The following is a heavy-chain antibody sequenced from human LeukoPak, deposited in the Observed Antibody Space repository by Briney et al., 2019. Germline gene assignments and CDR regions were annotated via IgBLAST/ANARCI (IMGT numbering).Heavy chain of an antibody. CDR3: ARRGAARRYDGLDV. J-gene: IGHJ6*02. Sequence: SEILSLTCTVSGGFISSYYWTWIRQTPGKGLEWIGFINYSGSTNYNPSLKSRVTLSLDTSKNQFSLSLTSVTAADTAVYYCARRGAARRYDGLDVWGQGTTVTVSS. D-gene: IGHD6-6*01. V-gene: IGHV4-59*08. CDR1: GGFISSYY. CDR2: INYSGST.